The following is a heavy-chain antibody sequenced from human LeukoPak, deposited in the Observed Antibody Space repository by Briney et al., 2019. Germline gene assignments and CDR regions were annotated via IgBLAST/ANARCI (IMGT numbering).Heavy chain of an antibody. CDR2: SRTRAKTYTT. D-gene: IGHD6-19*01. CDR3: VRVAYTSDWHFDY. J-gene: IGHJ4*02. V-gene: IGHV3-72*01. CDR1: GFTFSDHY. Sequence: GGSLRPSCAAFGFTFSDHYRDWVRQAPGKGLEWVGRSRTRAKTYTTDYPTSVRGRFAISPHDSQNSLYLQMRSLKTEDTAVYHCVRVAYTSDWHFDYWGQGTLVTVPS.